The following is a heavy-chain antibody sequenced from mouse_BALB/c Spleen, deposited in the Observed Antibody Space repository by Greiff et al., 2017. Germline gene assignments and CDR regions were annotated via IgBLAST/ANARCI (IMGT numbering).Heavy chain of an antibody. CDR2: INPDSSTI. D-gene: IGHD2-4*01. CDR1: GFDFSRYW. J-gene: IGHJ4*01. Sequence: EVQLVESGGGLVQPGGSLKLSCAASGFDFSRYWMSWVRQAPGKGLEWIGEINPDSSTINYTPSLKDKFIISRDNAKNTLYLQMSKVRSEDTALYYCARPDDYDDYYYAMDYWGQGTSVTVSS. CDR3: ARPDDYDDYYYAMDY. V-gene: IGHV4-1*02.